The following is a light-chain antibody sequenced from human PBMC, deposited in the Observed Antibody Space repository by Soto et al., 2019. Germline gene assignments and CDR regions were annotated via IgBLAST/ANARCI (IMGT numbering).Light chain of an antibody. CDR1: QSVGTF. Sequence: EIVLTQSPATLSLSPGERATLSCRASQSVGTFFAWYQQKPGQAPRLLIYDASNRATGIPARFSGSGSGTDFTPTISSLEPEDFAVYYCQQCNNWPQWTFGQGTKVDIK. CDR3: QQCNNWPQWT. CDR2: DAS. J-gene: IGKJ1*01. V-gene: IGKV3-11*01.